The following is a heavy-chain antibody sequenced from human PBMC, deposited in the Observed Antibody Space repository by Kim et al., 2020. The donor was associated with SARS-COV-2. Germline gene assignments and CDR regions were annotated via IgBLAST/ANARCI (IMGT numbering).Heavy chain of an antibody. Sequence: GGSLRLSCAASGFTFSSYAMSWVRQAPGKGLEWVSAISGSGGSTYYADSVKGRFTISRDNSKNTLYLQMNSLRAEDTAVYYCAKDGSGTGSSSWYVWEAFDYWGQGTLVTVSS. CDR1: GFTFSSYA. CDR2: ISGSGGST. D-gene: IGHD6-13*01. J-gene: IGHJ4*02. CDR3: AKDGSGTGSSSWYVWEAFDY. V-gene: IGHV3-23*01.